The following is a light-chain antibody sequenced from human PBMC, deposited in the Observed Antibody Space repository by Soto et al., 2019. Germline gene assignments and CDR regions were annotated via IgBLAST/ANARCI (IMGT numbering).Light chain of an antibody. J-gene: IGLJ1*01. Sequence: QSALTQPASVSGSPGQSITISCTGTSSDVGKYNLVSWYQQHPGKAPKLMIYDVSKRPSGVSNRFSGSKSGNTASLTISGLQADDEADYYCCSYAGDSYVFGTGTKVTVL. V-gene: IGLV2-23*02. CDR1: SSDVGKYNL. CDR2: DVS. CDR3: CSYAGDSYV.